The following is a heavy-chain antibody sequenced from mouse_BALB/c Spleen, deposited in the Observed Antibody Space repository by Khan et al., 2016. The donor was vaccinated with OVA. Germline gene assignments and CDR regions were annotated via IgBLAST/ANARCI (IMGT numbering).Heavy chain of an antibody. CDR2: INSDGSAI. CDR3: MRYGNYWYFDV. J-gene: IGHJ1*01. V-gene: IGHV11-2*02. D-gene: IGHD2-1*01. CDR1: GFTFSGFW. Sequence: EVQLLATGGGLVQPGGSRGLSCEGSGFTFSGFWMSWVRQTPGKPLEWIGDINSDGSAINYAPSIKDRFTIFRDNDKSTLYLQMSNVRSEDTATYFCMRYGNYWYFDVWGAGTTVTVSS.